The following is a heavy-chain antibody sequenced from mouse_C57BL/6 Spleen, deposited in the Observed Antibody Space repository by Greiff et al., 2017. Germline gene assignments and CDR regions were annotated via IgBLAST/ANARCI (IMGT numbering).Heavy chain of an antibody. CDR2: IHPNSGST. J-gene: IGHJ2*01. V-gene: IGHV1-64*01. Sequence: QVQLQQPGAELVKPGASVKLSCKASGYTFTSYWMHWVKQRPGQGLEWIGMIHPNSGSTNYNEKFKSKATLTVDKSSSTAYMQLSSLTSEDSAVYYCARSPFITRGLDYWGQGTTLTVSS. CDR3: ARSPFITRGLDY. D-gene: IGHD1-1*01. CDR1: GYTFTSYW.